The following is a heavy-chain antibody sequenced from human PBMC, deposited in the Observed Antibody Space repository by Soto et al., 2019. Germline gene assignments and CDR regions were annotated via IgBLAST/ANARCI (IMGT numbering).Heavy chain of an antibody. V-gene: IGHV3-30-3*01. D-gene: IGHD3-10*01. J-gene: IGHJ6*02. CDR3: VSRVGGSGSYYKRTYYYHGMDV. CDR2: ISYDGSNK. Sequence: GGSLRLSCAASGFTFSSYAMHWVRQAPGKGLEWVAVISYDGSNKYYADSVKGRFTISRDNSKNTLYLQMNSLRAEDTAVYYCVSRVGGSGSYYKRTYYYHGMDVWGQGTTVTVSS. CDR1: GFTFSSYA.